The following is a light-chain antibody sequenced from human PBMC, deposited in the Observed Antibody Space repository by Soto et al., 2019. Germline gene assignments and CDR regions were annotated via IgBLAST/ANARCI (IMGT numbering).Light chain of an antibody. J-gene: IGLJ2*01. CDR3: CSYAGSSTL. CDR2: EVS. CDR1: SSDVGSYNL. Sequence: QSVLTQPASVSGSPGQSITISCTGTSSDVGSYNLVSWYQQHRGKAPKLMIYEVSKRPSGVSNRFSGSKSGNTASLTISGLQAEDEADYYCCSYAGSSTLSGGGTKLTVL. V-gene: IGLV2-23*02.